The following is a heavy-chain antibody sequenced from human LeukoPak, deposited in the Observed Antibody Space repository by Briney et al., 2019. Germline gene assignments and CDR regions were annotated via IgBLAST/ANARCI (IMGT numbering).Heavy chain of an antibody. V-gene: IGHV5-51*01. Sequence: GESLKISCKGSGYSFTNYWIGWVRQLPGKGLEWMGIIYPGDSDSRYSPSFQGQVFISADKSINTAYLQWSSLKASDTAMYYCARQLLLYGPVDYWGQGTLVTVSS. CDR1: GYSFTNYW. CDR2: IYPGDSDS. CDR3: ARQLLLYGPVDY. D-gene: IGHD2-2*02. J-gene: IGHJ4*02.